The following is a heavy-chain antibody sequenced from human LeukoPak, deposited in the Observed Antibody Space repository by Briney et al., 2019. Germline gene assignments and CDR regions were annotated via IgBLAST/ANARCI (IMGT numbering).Heavy chain of an antibody. V-gene: IGHV4-59*02. CDR1: GDSGDSFSSYF. J-gene: IGHJ6*02. D-gene: IGHD3-10*01. Sequence: SETLSLTCTVSGDSGDSFSSYFWTWLRQPPGKGLEWIGFSGSTNYNPSLKSRVTMAIDTSKRHFFLTLSSVTAADTAVYYCARTRRHYYGSGRNLTLWPAGLDVWGQGTTVTVS. CDR3: ARTRRHYYGSGRNLTLWPAGLDV. CDR2: SGST.